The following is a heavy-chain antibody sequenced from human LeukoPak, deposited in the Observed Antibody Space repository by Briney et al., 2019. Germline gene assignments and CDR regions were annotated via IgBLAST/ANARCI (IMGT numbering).Heavy chain of an antibody. J-gene: IGHJ4*02. CDR3: AKDHRVVPAAIPGGLDH. CDR2: ISGSGGST. CDR1: GFTFSSYA. D-gene: IGHD2-2*02. Sequence: GGSLRLSCAASGFTFSSYAMSCVREAPGRGLGWCSAISGSGGSTYYAESVKGRFTISRDNSKNTLYLQMNSLRAEDTTVYYCAKDHRVVPAAIPGGLDHWGQGTLVTVSS. V-gene: IGHV3-23*01.